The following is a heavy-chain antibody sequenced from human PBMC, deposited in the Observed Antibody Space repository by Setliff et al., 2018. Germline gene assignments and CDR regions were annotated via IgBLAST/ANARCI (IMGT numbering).Heavy chain of an antibody. V-gene: IGHV3-13*01. CDR2: IGPSGAT. D-gene: IGHD1-26*01. Sequence: QPGGSLRLSCAASGFTFSTYDLHWVRQVPGKGLEWVSSIGPSGATFYTGSVKGRFTISRENAKNSLYLQMNSLRAGDTAVYYCARESAPHGVRGVGGFDIWGQGTMVTVSS. CDR1: GFTFSTYD. J-gene: IGHJ3*02. CDR3: ARESAPHGVRGVGGFDI.